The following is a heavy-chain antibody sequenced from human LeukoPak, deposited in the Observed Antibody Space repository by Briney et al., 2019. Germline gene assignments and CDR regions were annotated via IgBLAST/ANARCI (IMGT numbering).Heavy chain of an antibody. CDR1: GFTFDDYA. Sequence: RSLRLSCAASGFTFDDYAMHWVRQAPGKGLEWVSGISWNSGSIGYADSVKGRFTISRDNAKNSLYLQMNSLRAEDTALYYCAKNSYSSSPEFDYWGQGTLVTVSS. CDR3: AKNSYSSSPEFDY. V-gene: IGHV3-9*01. CDR2: ISWNSGSI. J-gene: IGHJ4*02. D-gene: IGHD6-6*01.